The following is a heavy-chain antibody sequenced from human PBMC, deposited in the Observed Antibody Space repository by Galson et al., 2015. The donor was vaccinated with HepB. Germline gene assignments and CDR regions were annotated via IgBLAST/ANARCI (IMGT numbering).Heavy chain of an antibody. J-gene: IGHJ2*01. V-gene: IGHV3-11*01. CDR2: ISSSGSTI. Sequence: SLRLSCAASGFTFSDYYMSWIRQAPGKGLEWVSYISSSGSTIYYADSVKGRFTISRDNAKNSLYLQMNSLRAEDTAVYYCASQRLGIVVVPAAIGLWGRGTLVTVSS. D-gene: IGHD2-2*03. CDR3: ASQRLGIVVVPAAIGL. CDR1: GFTFSDYY.